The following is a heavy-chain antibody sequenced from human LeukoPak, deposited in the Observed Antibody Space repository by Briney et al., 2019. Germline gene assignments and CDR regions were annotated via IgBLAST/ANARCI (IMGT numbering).Heavy chain of an antibody. J-gene: IGHJ4*02. Sequence: TSETLSLTCAVYGGSFSGYYWSWIRQPPGKGLEWIGEINHSGSTNYNPSLKSRVTISVDTSKNQFSLKLSSVTAADTAVYYCARQLHYASMDYWGQGTLVTVSS. CDR1: GGSFSGYY. V-gene: IGHV4-34*01. CDR2: INHSGST. D-gene: IGHD4-17*01. CDR3: ARQLHYASMDY.